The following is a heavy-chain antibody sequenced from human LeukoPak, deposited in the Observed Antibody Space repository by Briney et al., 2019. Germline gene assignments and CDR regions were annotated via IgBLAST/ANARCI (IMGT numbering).Heavy chain of an antibody. CDR2: IYTSGST. Sequence: PSETLSLTCTVSGGSISSCYWSWIRQPAGKGLEWIGRIYTSGSTNYNPSLKSRVTMSVDTSKNQFSLKLSSVTAADTAVYYCAREGYGDSLGYYYMDVWGKGTTVTVSS. D-gene: IGHD4-17*01. CDR1: GGSISSCY. CDR3: AREGYGDSLGYYYMDV. J-gene: IGHJ6*03. V-gene: IGHV4-4*07.